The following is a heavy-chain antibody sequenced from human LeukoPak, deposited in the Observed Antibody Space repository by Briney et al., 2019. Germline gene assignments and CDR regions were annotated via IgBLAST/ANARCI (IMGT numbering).Heavy chain of an antibody. Sequence: PSETLSLTCTVSGGSISSYYWSWIRQPPGKGLEWIGYIYYSGSTNYNPSLKSRVTISVDTSKNQFSLKLSSVTAADTAVYYCARGYGDYDAAFDIWGQGTMVTVSS. V-gene: IGHV4-59*01. D-gene: IGHD4-17*01. J-gene: IGHJ3*02. CDR1: GGSISSYY. CDR2: IYYSGST. CDR3: ARGYGDYDAAFDI.